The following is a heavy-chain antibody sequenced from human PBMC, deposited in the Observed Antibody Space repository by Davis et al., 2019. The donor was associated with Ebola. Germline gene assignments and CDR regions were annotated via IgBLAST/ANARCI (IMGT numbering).Heavy chain of an antibody. V-gene: IGHV3-30*18. J-gene: IGHJ4*02. D-gene: IGHD5-24*01. CDR2: ISYDGSNK. CDR1: GFTFSSYG. CDR3: AKERDGYNWGYFDY. Sequence: GESLKISCAASGFTFSSYGMHWVRQAPGKGLEWVAVISYDGSNKYYADSVKGRFTISRDNSKNTLYLQMNSLRAEDTAVYYCAKERDGYNWGYFDYWGQGTLVTVSS.